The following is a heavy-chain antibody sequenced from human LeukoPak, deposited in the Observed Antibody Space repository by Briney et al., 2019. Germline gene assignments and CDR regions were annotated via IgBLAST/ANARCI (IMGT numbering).Heavy chain of an antibody. D-gene: IGHD3-10*01. J-gene: IGHJ4*02. Sequence: PSETLSLTCTVSGGSISSYSWSWVRQPPGKGLEWIAYMSYSGTTNYNPSLKSRVTISVDTSKKQFSLKLSSVTAADTAVYYCARHEGKLWFGETAMNYWGQGTLVTASS. CDR1: GGSISSYS. CDR2: MSYSGTT. V-gene: IGHV4-59*08. CDR3: ARHEGKLWFGETAMNY.